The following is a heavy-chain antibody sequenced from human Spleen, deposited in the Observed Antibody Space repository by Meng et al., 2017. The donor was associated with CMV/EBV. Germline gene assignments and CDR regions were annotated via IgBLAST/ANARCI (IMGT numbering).Heavy chain of an antibody. CDR2: IWYDGSNN. Sequence: GGSLRLSCAASGFTFSSYGMHWVRHAPGKGLEWVAVIWYDGSNNSYADSVEGRVTISRDNSKNTLYLQMNSLRADVTAISYCAGVFQPIYYGANCYSDYWGQGTLVTVSS. D-gene: IGHD2-21*01. CDR3: AGVFQPIYYGANCYSDY. J-gene: IGHJ4*02. V-gene: IGHV3-33*01. CDR1: GFTFSSYG.